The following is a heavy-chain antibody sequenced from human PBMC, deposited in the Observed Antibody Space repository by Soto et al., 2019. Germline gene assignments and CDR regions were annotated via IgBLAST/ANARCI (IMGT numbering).Heavy chain of an antibody. Sequence: QVQLVESGGGVVQPGTSLRLSCEGSGITISNYAMHWVRQAPGRGLEWVAVISSDGKNKYYADSVKGRFSISRDSSKNAMYLQVNSLRTEDTAVYYCAGGTPIISGTTGGYWGQGTLVTVSS. J-gene: IGHJ4*02. CDR1: GITISNYA. CDR3: AGGTPIISGTTGGY. CDR2: ISSDGKNK. V-gene: IGHV3-30*04. D-gene: IGHD1-20*01.